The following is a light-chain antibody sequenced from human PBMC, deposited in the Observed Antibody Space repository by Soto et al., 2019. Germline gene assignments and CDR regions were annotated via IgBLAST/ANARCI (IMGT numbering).Light chain of an antibody. CDR3: QQCNSYRLT. CDR2: DAS. CDR1: QGISSA. Sequence: AIQLTQSPSSLSASVGDRVTITCRASQGISSALAWYQQKPGKAPKLLIYDASNLERGVPSRVSGSGSGTDFTLTISSLQPEDFAAYYCQQCNSYRLTFGGGTKVEIK. V-gene: IGKV1-13*02. J-gene: IGKJ4*01.